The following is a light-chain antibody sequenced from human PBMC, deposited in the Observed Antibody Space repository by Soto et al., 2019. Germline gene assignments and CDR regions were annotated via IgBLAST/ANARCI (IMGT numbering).Light chain of an antibody. J-gene: IGKJ1*01. CDR1: QSVTSNY. CDR2: GVS. V-gene: IGKV3-20*01. Sequence: VMTQSPATLSVSPGERATLSCRASQSVTSNYLAWYQQKPGQAPRLLIYGVSSRATGVPDRFSGSGSGTDFTLTISIQEPEDFAVYYCQQYTDWPLTFGQGTKVEV. CDR3: QQYTDWPLT.